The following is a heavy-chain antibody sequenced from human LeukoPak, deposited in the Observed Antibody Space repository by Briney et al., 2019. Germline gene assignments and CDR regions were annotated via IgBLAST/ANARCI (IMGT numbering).Heavy chain of an antibody. V-gene: IGHV3-7*01. CDR3: ARGPGFLTDY. Sequence: GGSLRLSCAASRFTFSSYWMGWFRQAPGKGLEWVANINRDGSEKHSVDYVRGRFTISRDNAKNSLYLQMNSLRVEDTAVYFCARGPGFLTDYWGQGTLVTVSS. J-gene: IGHJ4*02. CDR2: INRDGSEK. CDR1: RFTFSSYW. D-gene: IGHD3-3*01.